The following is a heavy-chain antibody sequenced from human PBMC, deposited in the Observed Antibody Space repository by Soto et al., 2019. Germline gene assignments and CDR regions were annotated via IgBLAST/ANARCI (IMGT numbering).Heavy chain of an antibody. CDR3: ARYYYGMDV. V-gene: IGHV4-30-2*06. CDR1: GGSISSGGYS. J-gene: IGHJ6*02. CDR2: TYQSGSA. Sequence: PSETLYLTCTVSGGSISSGGYSWTWIRQSPGKGLEWIGYTYQSGSAYYNPSLKSRVTISVDRSKNQFSLNLTSVTAADTAVYYCARYYYGMDVWGQGTTVTVSS.